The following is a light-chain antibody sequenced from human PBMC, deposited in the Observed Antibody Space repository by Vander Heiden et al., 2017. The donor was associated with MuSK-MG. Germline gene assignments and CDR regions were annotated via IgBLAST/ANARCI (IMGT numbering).Light chain of an antibody. CDR1: QSVLYSSNNKNY. CDR2: WAS. V-gene: IGKV4-1*01. CDR3: QRYYSTPHT. J-gene: IGKJ4*01. Sequence: VMTQSPDSLAVSLGERATINCKSSQSVLYSSNNKNYLAWYQQKPGQPPKLLIYWASTRESGVPDRLSGSGSGTDFTLTISSLEAEDGAVHYCQRYYSTPHTFGGGTKVEIK.